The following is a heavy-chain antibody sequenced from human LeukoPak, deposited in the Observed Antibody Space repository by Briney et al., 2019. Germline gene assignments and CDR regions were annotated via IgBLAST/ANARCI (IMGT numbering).Heavy chain of an antibody. J-gene: IGHJ4*02. CDR2: ISSSSSYI. CDR1: GFTFSSYS. Sequence: GESLRLSCAASGFTFSSYSMNWVRQAPGKGLEWVSSISSSSSYIYYADSVKGRFTISRDNAKNSLYLQMNSLRAEDTAVYYCAKDMVGATWGFDYWGQGTLVTVSS. V-gene: IGHV3-21*01. D-gene: IGHD1-26*01. CDR3: AKDMVGATWGFDY.